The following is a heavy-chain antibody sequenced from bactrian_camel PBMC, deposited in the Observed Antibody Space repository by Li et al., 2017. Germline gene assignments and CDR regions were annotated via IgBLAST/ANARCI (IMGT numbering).Heavy chain of an antibody. CDR1: GYSYTPYC. CDR3: AADDGYCGANATPGFNY. Sequence: VQLVESGGGSVQTEGSLKLSCAAPGYSYTPYCMGWYRQAPGKEREAVADIDSNGITTYADSVKGRFAISKDNAEPILFLQMDSLEPDDTAMYYCAADDGYCGANATPGFNYWGQGTQVTVS. J-gene: IGHJ4*01. V-gene: IGHV3S53*01. CDR2: IDSNGIT. D-gene: IGHD2*01.